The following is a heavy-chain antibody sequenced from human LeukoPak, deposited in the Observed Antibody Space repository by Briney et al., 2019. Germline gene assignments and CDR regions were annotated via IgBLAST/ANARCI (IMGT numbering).Heavy chain of an antibody. D-gene: IGHD6-13*01. J-gene: IGHJ5*02. Sequence: PVKVSCKASGGTFSSYAISWVRQAPGQGLEWMGRIIPIFGTANYAQKFQGRVTITTDESTSTAYMELSSLRSEDTAVYYCARDLLGLGLAAAGTENWFDPWGQGTLVTVSS. V-gene: IGHV1-69*05. CDR2: IIPIFGTA. CDR3: ARDLLGLGLAAAGTENWFDP. CDR1: GGTFSSYA.